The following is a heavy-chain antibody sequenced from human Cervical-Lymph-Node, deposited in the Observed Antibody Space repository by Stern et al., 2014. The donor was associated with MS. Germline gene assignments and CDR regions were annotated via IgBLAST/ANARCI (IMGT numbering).Heavy chain of an antibody. CDR3: ARRAAAKGLDY. V-gene: IGHV3-21*01. CDR1: GFIFSDYT. J-gene: IGHJ4*02. Sequence: EVQLVESGGGLVKPGGSLRLSCAASGFIFSDYTMTWVRQAPGKGLEWVSSLSRDASNIYSADTVRGRFTISRDNAKKSLYLQMNSLRAEDTAVYYCARRAAAKGLDYWGQGTLVAVSS. CDR2: LSRDASNI. D-gene: IGHD2-2*01.